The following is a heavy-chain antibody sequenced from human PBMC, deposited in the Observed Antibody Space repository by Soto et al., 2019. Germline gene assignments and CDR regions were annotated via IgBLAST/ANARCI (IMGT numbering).Heavy chain of an antibody. CDR2: IYYSGST. D-gene: IGHD2-21*02. CDR3: ARVGSYCGGDCSLGGFDY. V-gene: IGHV4-61*01. J-gene: IGHJ4*02. Sequence: QVQLQESGPGLVKPSETLSLTCTVSGGSVSSGSYYWSWIRQPPGKGLEWIGYIYYSGSTNYNPTLKTRVTISVDPSKNQFSLKLSSVTAADTAVYYCARVGSYCGGDCSLGGFDYWGQGTLVTVSS. CDR1: GGSVSSGSYY.